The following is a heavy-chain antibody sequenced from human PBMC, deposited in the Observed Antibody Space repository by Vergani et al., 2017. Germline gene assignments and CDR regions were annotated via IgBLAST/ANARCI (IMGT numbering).Heavy chain of an antibody. CDR1: GFTFSSYW. Sequence: EVQLVESGGGLVQPGGSLRLSCAASGFTFSSYWMSWVRQAPGKGLEWVANIKQDGREKYYVDSVKGRFTISRDNAKNTLYLQMNSLRSEDTAVYYCARSIGWYGYAFDIWGQGTMVTVSS. CDR3: ARSIGWYGYAFDI. J-gene: IGHJ3*02. CDR2: IKQDGREK. V-gene: IGHV3-7*01. D-gene: IGHD6-19*01.